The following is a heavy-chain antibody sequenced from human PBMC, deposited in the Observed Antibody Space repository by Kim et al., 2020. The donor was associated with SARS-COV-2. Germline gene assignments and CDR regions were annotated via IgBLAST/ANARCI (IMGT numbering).Heavy chain of an antibody. Sequence: TSIKYADSVTGQIAISRDNAKKSLSMQMNSLTPEDTAVYYCVREPASWGQGTLVTVSS. J-gene: IGHJ5*02. CDR3: VREPAS. CDR2: TSI. V-gene: IGHV3-11*01.